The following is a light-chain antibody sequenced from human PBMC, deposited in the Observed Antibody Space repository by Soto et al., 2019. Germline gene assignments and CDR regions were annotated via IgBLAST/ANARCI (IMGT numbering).Light chain of an antibody. Sequence: EIFLTHSPGTLSFSPGERATLSCRPSQSFTRSYLAWYQQKPGQAPRLLIYGASSRATGIPDRFSGSGSGTDFTLTISRLEPEDFAVYYCQQYGSSPGYTFGQGTKLEIK. CDR1: QSFTRSY. J-gene: IGKJ2*01. V-gene: IGKV3-20*01. CDR2: GAS. CDR3: QQYGSSPGYT.